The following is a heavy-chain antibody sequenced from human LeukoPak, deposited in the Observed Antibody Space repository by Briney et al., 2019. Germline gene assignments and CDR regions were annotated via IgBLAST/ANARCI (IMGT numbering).Heavy chain of an antibody. CDR2: IYPGDSDT. Sequence: GESLKISCKGSGYSFPSYWIAWVRQMPGKGLVWMGIIYPGDSDTRYSPSFQGQVTISADKSISTAYLQWSSLKASDTAIYYCTTSSTTPPRFDSWGQGTLVTVSS. CDR3: TTSSTTPPRFDS. V-gene: IGHV5-51*01. J-gene: IGHJ4*02. D-gene: IGHD2/OR15-2a*01. CDR1: GYSFPSYW.